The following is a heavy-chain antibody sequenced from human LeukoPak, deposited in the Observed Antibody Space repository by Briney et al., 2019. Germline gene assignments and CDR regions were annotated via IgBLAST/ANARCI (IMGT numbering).Heavy chain of an antibody. D-gene: IGHD6-19*01. CDR1: GYTFTGYY. CDR2: INPNSGGT. Sequence: ASVKVSCKASGYTFTGYYMHWVRQAPGQGLGWMGWINPNSGGTNYAQKFQGRVTMTRDTSISTAYMELSRLRSDDTAVYYCARPHSSGWSGFDYWGQGTLVTVSS. V-gene: IGHV1-2*02. CDR3: ARPHSSGWSGFDY. J-gene: IGHJ4*02.